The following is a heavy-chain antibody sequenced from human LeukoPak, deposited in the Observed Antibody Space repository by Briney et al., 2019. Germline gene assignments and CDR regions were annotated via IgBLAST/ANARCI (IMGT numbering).Heavy chain of an antibody. CDR1: GFTFSSYG. CDR3: AKDSVGNWNYFDY. J-gene: IGHJ4*02. D-gene: IGHD1-20*01. CDR2: IWYDGSNK. Sequence: GGSLRLSCAASGFTFSSYGMHWVRQAPGKGLEWVAVIWYDGSNKYYADSVKGRFTISRDNSKNTLYLQMNSLRAEDTAVYYCAKDSVGNWNYFDYWGLGTLVTVSS. V-gene: IGHV3-33*06.